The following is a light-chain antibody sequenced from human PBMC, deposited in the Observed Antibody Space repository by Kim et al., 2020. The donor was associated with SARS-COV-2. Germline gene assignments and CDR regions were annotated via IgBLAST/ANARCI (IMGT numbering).Light chain of an antibody. V-gene: IGKV1-33*01. CDR1: HDISNY. CDR3: QQFDTLPLT. Sequence: DIQMTQSPSSLSASVGDRVTITCQASHDISNYLNWYQQKPGKAPKLVIYDTSNLETGVPSRFSGSGSGTDFTFTISSLQPEDIATYYCQQFDTLPLTFGGGTKVDLK. J-gene: IGKJ4*01. CDR2: DTS.